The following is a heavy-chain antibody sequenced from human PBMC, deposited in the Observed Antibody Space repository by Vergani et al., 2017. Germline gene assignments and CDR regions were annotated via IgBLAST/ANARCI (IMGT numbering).Heavy chain of an antibody. CDR2: IYYSGST. J-gene: IGHJ3*02. Sequence: QVQLQESGPGLVKPSETLSLTCTVSVGSISSYYWSWIRQPPGKGLEWIGYIYYSGSTNYNPALKSRVTISVDTSKNQFALKLSSVTAADTAVYYCARSNPTGAFDIWGQGTMVTVSS. CDR3: ARSNPTGAFDI. CDR1: VGSISSYY. V-gene: IGHV4-59*01.